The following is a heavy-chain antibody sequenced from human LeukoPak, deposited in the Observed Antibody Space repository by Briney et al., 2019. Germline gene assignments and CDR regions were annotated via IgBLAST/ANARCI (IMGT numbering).Heavy chain of an antibody. CDR1: GFTFSSYA. CDR2: ISYDGSNK. Sequence: GRSLRLSCAASGFTFSSYAMHWVRQAPGKGLEWVAVISYDGSNKYYADSVKGRFTISRDNSKNTLYLQMNSLRAEDTAVYYCARDNAAVVVAATRYFQHWGQGTLVTVSS. V-gene: IGHV3-30-3*01. J-gene: IGHJ1*01. CDR3: ARDNAAVVVAATRYFQH. D-gene: IGHD2-15*01.